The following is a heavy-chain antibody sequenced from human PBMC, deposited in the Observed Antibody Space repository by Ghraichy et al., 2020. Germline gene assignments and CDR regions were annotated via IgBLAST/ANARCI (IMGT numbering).Heavy chain of an antibody. CDR1: GGSFSSSSYY. CDR2: IYYSGST. J-gene: IGHJ5*02. CDR3: ARQGSSSWGT. V-gene: IGHV4-39*01. D-gene: IGHD6-13*01. Sequence: SQTLSLTCTVSGGSFSSSSYYWGWIRQPPGKGLEWIGSIYYSGSTYYNPSLKSRVTISVDTSKNQFSLKLSSVTAADMAVYYCARQGSSSWGTWGQGTLVTVSS.